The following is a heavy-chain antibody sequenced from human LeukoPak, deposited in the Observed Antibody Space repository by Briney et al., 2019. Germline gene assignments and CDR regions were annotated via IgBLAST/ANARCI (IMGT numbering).Heavy chain of an antibody. V-gene: IGHV4-34*01. Sequence: SETLSLTCAVYGGSFSGYYWSWIRQPPGKELEWIGEINHSGSTNYNPSLKSRVTISVDTSKNQFSLKVSSVTAADTAVYYCARTVGGVKEFDNWGQGTLVTVSS. CDR1: GGSFSGYY. D-gene: IGHD3-16*01. CDR3: ARTVGGVKEFDN. J-gene: IGHJ4*02. CDR2: INHSGST.